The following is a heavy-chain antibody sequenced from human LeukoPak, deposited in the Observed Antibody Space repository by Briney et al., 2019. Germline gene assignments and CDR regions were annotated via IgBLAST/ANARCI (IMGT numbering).Heavy chain of an antibody. CDR3: AKSHRGYSYGLDY. D-gene: IGHD5-18*01. V-gene: IGHV3-30*02. J-gene: IGHJ4*02. Sequence: PGGSLRLSCAASGFSFHKYGMHWVRQAPGKGLEWVAFIRYDGSNKYYADSVKGRFTISRDNSKNTLYLQMNSLRAEDTAVYYCAKSHRGYSYGLDYWGQGTLVTVSS. CDR2: IRYDGSNK. CDR1: GFSFHKYG.